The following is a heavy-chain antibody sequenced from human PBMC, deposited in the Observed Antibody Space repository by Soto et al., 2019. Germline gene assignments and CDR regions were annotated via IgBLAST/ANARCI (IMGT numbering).Heavy chain of an antibody. CDR1: GYIFTSYG. J-gene: IGHJ5*02. D-gene: IGHD6-19*01. V-gene: IGHV1-18*01. CDR3: ARGGQWPPTRHFDP. Sequence: ASVKVSCKTSGYIFTSYGISWVRRAPGQGLEWMGWISAYNGNTNYAQEPQGRVTMTTDTSTSTAYMELRSLRSDDTAVYYCARGGQWPPTRHFDPWGQGTLVTVSS. CDR2: ISAYNGNT.